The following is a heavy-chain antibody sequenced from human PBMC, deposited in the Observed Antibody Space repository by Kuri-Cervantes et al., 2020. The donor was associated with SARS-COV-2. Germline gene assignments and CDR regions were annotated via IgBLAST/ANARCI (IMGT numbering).Heavy chain of an antibody. J-gene: IGHJ5*02. V-gene: IGHV4-34*01. Sequence: GSLRLSCAVYGGSFSDYSWNWIRQPPGKGLEWIGEINHSGSTDYNPSLKSRVTISVDTSKNQFSLKLSSVTAADTAVYYCARHEITMIAGPQSWFDPWGKETLVTVSS. CDR2: INHSGST. D-gene: IGHD3-22*01. CDR1: GGSFSDYS. CDR3: ARHEITMIAGPQSWFDP.